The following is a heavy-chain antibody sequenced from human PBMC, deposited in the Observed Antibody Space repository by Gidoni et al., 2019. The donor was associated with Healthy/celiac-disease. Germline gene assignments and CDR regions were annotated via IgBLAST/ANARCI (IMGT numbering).Heavy chain of an antibody. D-gene: IGHD2-2*02. Sequence: QVQLQESGPGLVKPSQTLSLTCTVSGGSISRGSYYWSWIRQPAGKGLEWIGRIYTSGSTNYNPSLKSRVTISVDTSKNQFSLKLSSVTAADTAVYYCARGTTNLYCSSTSCYNYFDYWGQGTLVTVSS. CDR1: GGSISRGSYY. J-gene: IGHJ4*02. CDR2: IYTSGST. CDR3: ARGTTNLYCSSTSCYNYFDY. V-gene: IGHV4-61*02.